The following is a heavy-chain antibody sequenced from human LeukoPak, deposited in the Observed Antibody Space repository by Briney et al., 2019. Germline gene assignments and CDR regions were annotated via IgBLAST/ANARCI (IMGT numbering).Heavy chain of an antibody. CDR2: ISSSSSYI. Sequence: GGSLSLSCLPSGFTFSSYEMKWVRQAPGKGLEWASSISSSSSYIYYAASVKGRFTISRDNAKNSLYLQMNSLRAEDTAVYYCARDYGKYYYDSSGYYGGFDYWGQGTLVTVSS. J-gene: IGHJ4*02. D-gene: IGHD3-22*01. V-gene: IGHV3-21*01. CDR3: ARDYGKYYYDSSGYYGGFDY. CDR1: GFTFSSYE.